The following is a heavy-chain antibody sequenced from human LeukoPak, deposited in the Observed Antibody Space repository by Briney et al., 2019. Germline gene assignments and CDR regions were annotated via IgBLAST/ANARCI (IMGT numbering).Heavy chain of an antibody. CDR1: GGSISRGDYY. CDR3: ARVGGIAVAPFDY. J-gene: IGHJ4*02. D-gene: IGHD6-19*01. Sequence: SQTLSLTCTVSGGSISRGDYYWSWIRQPPGKGLEWIGYIYYSGSTYYNPSLKSRVTISVDTSKNQFSLKLSSVTAADTAVYYCARVGGIAVAPFDYWGQGTLVTVSS. CDR2: IYYSGST. V-gene: IGHV4-30-4*01.